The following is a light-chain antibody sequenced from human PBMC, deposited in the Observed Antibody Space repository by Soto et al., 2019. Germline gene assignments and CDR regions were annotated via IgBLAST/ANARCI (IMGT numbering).Light chain of an antibody. Sequence: QSVMTQPPSASGSPGQSFTISCTGTKKDSGVYDFVSWYQHHPGKAPRLIIYEVVQRPSGVPDRFSGSKSGNTASLTVSGLQAADEADSFCKSYAGSNTYVFGSGTKVTVL. CDR3: KSYAGSNTYV. CDR2: EVV. V-gene: IGLV2-8*01. CDR1: KKDSGVYDF. J-gene: IGLJ1*01.